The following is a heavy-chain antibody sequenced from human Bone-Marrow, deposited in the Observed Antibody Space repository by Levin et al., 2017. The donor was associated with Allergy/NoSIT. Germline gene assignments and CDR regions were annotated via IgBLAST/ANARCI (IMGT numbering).Heavy chain of an antibody. Sequence: PSETLSLTCAVYGGSFSGYYWSWIRQPPGKGLEWIGEINHSGSTNYNPSLKSRVTISVDTSKNQFSLKLSSVTAADTAVYYCARGRYYYDSSGYYYLYYYYYGMDVWGQGTTVTVSS. V-gene: IGHV4-34*01. CDR1: GGSFSGYY. CDR3: ARGRYYYDSSGYYYLYYYYYGMDV. J-gene: IGHJ6*02. D-gene: IGHD3-22*01. CDR2: INHSGST.